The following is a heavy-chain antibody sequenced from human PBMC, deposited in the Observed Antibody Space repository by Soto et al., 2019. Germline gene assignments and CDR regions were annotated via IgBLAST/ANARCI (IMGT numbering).Heavy chain of an antibody. J-gene: IGHJ6*02. V-gene: IGHV1-18*01. CDR2: ISAYNGNT. CDR1: GYTFTSYG. CDR3: ARDQVPPGYYYYGMDV. Sequence: ASVKVSCEASGYTFTSYGISWVRQAPGQGLEWMGWISAYNGNTNYAQKLQGRVTMTTDTSTSTAYMELRSLRSDDTAVYYCARDQVPPGYYYYGMDVWGQGTTVTVSS.